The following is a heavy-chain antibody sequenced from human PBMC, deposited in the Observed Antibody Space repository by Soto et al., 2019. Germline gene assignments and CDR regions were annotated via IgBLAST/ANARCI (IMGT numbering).Heavy chain of an antibody. Sequence: QVQLVESGGGVVQPGRSLRLSCAASGFTFETYAMHWVRLAPGKGLEWMAVISYDGSNKYYADSVKGRFTISRDNSKNTLYMQMNSLGAEDTAIYYCAKDHIVAAAPDYWGQGTLVTVSS. D-gene: IGHD2-2*01. CDR2: ISYDGSNK. J-gene: IGHJ4*02. V-gene: IGHV3-30*18. CDR1: GFTFETYA. CDR3: AKDHIVAAAPDY.